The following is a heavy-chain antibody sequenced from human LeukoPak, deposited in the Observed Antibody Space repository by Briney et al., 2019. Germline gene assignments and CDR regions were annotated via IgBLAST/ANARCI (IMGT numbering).Heavy chain of an antibody. CDR2: IDHSGST. J-gene: IGHJ4*02. V-gene: IGHV4-34*01. D-gene: IGHD6-6*01. Sequence: SETLSLTCAVSGGSFSGYYWSWIRQPPGKGLEWIGEIDHSGSTNYNPSLKGRVTISVDTSKNQFSLKLSSVTAADTAVYYCAGNIAARLDYWGQGTLVTVSS. CDR3: AGNIAARLDY. CDR1: GGSFSGYY.